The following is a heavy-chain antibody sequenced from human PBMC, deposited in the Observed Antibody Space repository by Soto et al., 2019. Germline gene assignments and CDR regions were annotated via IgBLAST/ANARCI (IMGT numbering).Heavy chain of an antibody. CDR1: GYSFTSYW. V-gene: IGHV5-51*01. CDR3: ARRNFDFWSGYYRNNWFDP. D-gene: IGHD3-3*01. J-gene: IGHJ5*02. CDR2: IYPGDSDT. Sequence: GESLKISCKGSGYSFTSYWIGWVRQMPGKGLEWMGIIYPGDSDTRYSPSFQGQVTISADKSISTAYLQWSSLKASDTAMYYCARRNFDFWSGYYRNNWFDPWGQGTLVTVSS.